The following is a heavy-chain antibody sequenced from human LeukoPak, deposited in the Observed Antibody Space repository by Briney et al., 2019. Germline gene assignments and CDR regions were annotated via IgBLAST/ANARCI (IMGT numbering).Heavy chain of an antibody. Sequence: ASVNVSCKASGYTFTGYHIHWVRQAPGQGLEWMGWINPNSGDTNYAQKFQGRVTMTRDTFISTAYLDLSSLRSDDTAVYYCASPSTLTTFDIWGQGTLVTVSS. CDR1: GYTFTGYH. CDR3: ASPSTLTTFDI. J-gene: IGHJ3*02. V-gene: IGHV1-2*02. CDR2: INPNSGDT.